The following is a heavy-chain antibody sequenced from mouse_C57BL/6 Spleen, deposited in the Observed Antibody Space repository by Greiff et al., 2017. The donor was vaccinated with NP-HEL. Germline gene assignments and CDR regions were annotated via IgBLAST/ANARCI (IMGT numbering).Heavy chain of an antibody. V-gene: IGHV5-6*01. Sequence: EVKLQESGGDLVKPGGSLKLSCAASGFTFSSYGMSWVRQTPDKRLEWVATISSGGSYTYSPDRVKGRFTISRDNAKNTLYLQMSSLKSEDTAMYYCARQGDGYYGAWFAYWGQGTLVTVSA. D-gene: IGHD2-3*01. CDR1: GFTFSSYG. CDR3: ARQGDGYYGAWFAY. J-gene: IGHJ3*01. CDR2: ISSGGSYT.